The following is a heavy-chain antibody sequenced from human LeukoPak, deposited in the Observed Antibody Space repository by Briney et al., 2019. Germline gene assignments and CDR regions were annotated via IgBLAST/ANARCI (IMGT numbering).Heavy chain of an antibody. V-gene: IGHV3-23*01. CDR1: GFTFSSYA. D-gene: IGHD2-2*01. J-gene: IGHJ4*02. CDR2: ISGSGGST. Sequence: GGSLRLSCAASGFTFSSYAMSWVRQAPGKGLEWVSAISGSGGSTYYADSVKGRFTISRDNSKNTLYLQMDSLRAEDTAVYYCAKPLYCSSTSCYHHFDYWGQGTLVTVSS. CDR3: AKPLYCSSTSCYHHFDY.